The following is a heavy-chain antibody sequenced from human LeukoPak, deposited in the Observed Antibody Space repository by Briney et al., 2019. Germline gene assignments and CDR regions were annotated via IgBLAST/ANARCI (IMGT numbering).Heavy chain of an antibody. CDR3: ARDKTGTTPYDAFDI. Sequence: PSETLSLTCTVSGYSISSGYYGGRSRQPPGKGLVGIGSIYDSGSSYYNPSLKSRVTISVDTSKNNFSLKLSSVTAAETAVYYCARDKTGTTPYDAFDIWGQGTMVTVSS. V-gene: IGHV4-38-2*02. CDR1: GYSISSGYY. CDR2: IYDSGSS. D-gene: IGHD1-7*01. J-gene: IGHJ3*02.